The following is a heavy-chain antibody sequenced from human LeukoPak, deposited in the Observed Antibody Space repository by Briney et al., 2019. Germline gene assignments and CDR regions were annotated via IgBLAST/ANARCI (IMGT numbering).Heavy chain of an antibody. V-gene: IGHV3-48*01. Sequence: PGGSLRLSCAASGFTFSSYSMNWVRQAPGKGLEWVSYISSRSATIYYADSVKGRFTISRDNAKNSLYLQMNSLRAEDTAVYYCARDPLSRSSFDLWGQRTLVTVSS. J-gene: IGHJ4*02. CDR2: ISSRSATI. CDR1: GFTFSSYS. CDR3: ARDPLSRSSFDL. D-gene: IGHD6-13*01.